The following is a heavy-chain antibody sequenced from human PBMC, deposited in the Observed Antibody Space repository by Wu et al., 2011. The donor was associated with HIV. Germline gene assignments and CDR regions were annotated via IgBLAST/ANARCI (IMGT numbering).Heavy chain of an antibody. CDR2: ISAYTGSI. CDR1: SYTFGSYA. CDR3: TRNPPRGMAGIGWYIDL. Sequence: QVQLVQSWTEVKNARASVKVSCTASSYTFGSYAMGWVRQAPGQGLEWMGWISAYTGSIKYAQKFQDRVTLTIDTATKTAYMELQSLRSEDTAVYYCTRNPPRGMAGIGWYIDLWGRGTLVTVSS. V-gene: IGHV1-18*01. D-gene: IGHD3-16*01. J-gene: IGHJ2*01.